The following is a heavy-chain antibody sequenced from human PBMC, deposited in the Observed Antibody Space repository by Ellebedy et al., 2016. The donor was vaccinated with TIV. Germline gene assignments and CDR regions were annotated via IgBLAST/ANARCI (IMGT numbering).Heavy chain of an antibody. J-gene: IGHJ2*01. CDR2: VYYSGSL. D-gene: IGHD2-8*01. Sequence: SETLSLTCNLSGSSLSSTSYHWGCVRQPQGKGLEWIGSVYYSGSLYYNPSLKSRVTISEDTSKNQFFLKLSSVTAADTAVYYCARSLLICTFDKCYFDLWGRGTLVTVSS. CDR3: ARSLLICTFDKCYFDL. CDR1: GSSLSSTSYH. V-gene: IGHV4-39*01.